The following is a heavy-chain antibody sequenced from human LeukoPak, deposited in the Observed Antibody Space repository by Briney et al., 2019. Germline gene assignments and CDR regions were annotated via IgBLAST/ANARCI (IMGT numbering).Heavy chain of an antibody. CDR3: ATGGHVRVYDSSAYYGHY. Sequence: EAGGSLRLFCAASGFTFSSCGFHWVRQAPGKGLEWVAFIQYDGSNKYYADSVKGRFTISRDNSKNTLYLQMNSLRAEDTAVYYCATGGHVRVYDSSAYYGHYWGQGTLVTVSS. D-gene: IGHD3-22*01. CDR2: IQYDGSNK. CDR1: GFTFSSCG. J-gene: IGHJ4*02. V-gene: IGHV3-30*02.